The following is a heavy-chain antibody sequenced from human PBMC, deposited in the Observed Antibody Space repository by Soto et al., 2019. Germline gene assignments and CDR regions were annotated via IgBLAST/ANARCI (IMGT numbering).Heavy chain of an antibody. J-gene: IGHJ6*02. CDR2: IIPIFGTA. V-gene: IGHV1-69*13. Sequence: SVKVSCKASGGTFSSYAISWVRQAPGQGLEWMGGIIPIFGTANYAQKFQGRVTITADESTSTAYMELSSLRSEDTAVYYCASSTGPITIFGHMDVWGQGTTVTVSS. D-gene: IGHD3-3*01. CDR1: GGTFSSYA. CDR3: ASSTGPITIFGHMDV.